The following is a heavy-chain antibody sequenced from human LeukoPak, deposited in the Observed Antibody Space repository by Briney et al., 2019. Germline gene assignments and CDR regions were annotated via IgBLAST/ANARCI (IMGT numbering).Heavy chain of an antibody. CDR1: GGSISSSSYY. V-gene: IGHV4-39*01. Sequence: SETLSLTCTVSGGSISSSSYYWGWIRQPPGKGLEWIGSIYYSGSTNYNPSLKSRVTISIDTSKNLFSLKLSSVTAADTAVYYCARQIDDYYDTSGYWKWGQGTLVTVSS. CDR2: IYYSGST. J-gene: IGHJ4*02. CDR3: ARQIDDYYDTSGYWK. D-gene: IGHD3-22*01.